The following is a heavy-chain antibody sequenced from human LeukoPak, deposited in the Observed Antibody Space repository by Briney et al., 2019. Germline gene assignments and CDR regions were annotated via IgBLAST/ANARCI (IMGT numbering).Heavy chain of an antibody. V-gene: IGHV3-23*01. Sequence: GGSLRLSCAASGLTFTDSAMTWVRQAPGKGLEWVSAISTSGGDTIYTDSVKGRFTISRDNSQNILYLQMNSLRAEDTAIYYCAKGGNYAPLDYWGQGTLVTVSS. CDR2: ISTSGGDT. D-gene: IGHD1-7*01. CDR3: AKGGNYAPLDY. J-gene: IGHJ4*02. CDR1: GLTFTDSA.